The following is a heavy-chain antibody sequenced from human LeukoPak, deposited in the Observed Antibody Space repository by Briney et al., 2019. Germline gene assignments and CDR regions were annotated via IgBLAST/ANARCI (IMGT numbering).Heavy chain of an antibody. Sequence: PGGSLRLSCAASGFNFGSFGMHWVRQAPGKGLEWVTFIRYDGTTTYYADSVKGRFTVSRDNSKNTLYLQMNSLRVEDTAVYYCAKDRSALAGHFDYWGQGALVTVSS. CDR2: IRYDGTTT. CDR3: AKDRSALAGHFDY. V-gene: IGHV3-30*02. D-gene: IGHD6-19*01. J-gene: IGHJ4*02. CDR1: GFNFGSFG.